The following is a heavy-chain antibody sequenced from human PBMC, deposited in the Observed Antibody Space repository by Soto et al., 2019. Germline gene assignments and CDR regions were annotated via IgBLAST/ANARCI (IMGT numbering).Heavy chain of an antibody. Sequence: QVQLVESGGGVVQFGRSLRLSCAASGFTFSSHGMHWVRQAAGKGLEWVAVIWYDGSNKYYAESVKGRFSISRDNSKETVYLQMKSLRVEDTAIYYCARWSNNKVVGPWGQGTLVTVSS. CDR3: ARWSNNKVVGP. V-gene: IGHV3-33*01. CDR1: GFTFSSHG. D-gene: IGHD1-1*01. CDR2: IWYDGSNK. J-gene: IGHJ5*02.